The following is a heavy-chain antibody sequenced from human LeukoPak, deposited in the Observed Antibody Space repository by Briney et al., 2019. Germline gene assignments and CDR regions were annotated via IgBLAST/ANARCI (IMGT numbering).Heavy chain of an antibody. D-gene: IGHD4-17*01. CDR2: IYYSGST. CDR1: GGSISSSSYY. CDR3: ARDRSQYGYYYYMDV. J-gene: IGHJ6*03. V-gene: IGHV4-39*07. Sequence: SETLSLTCTVSGGSISSSSYYWGWIRQPPGKGLEWIGSIYYSGSTYYNPSLKSRVTISVDTSKNQFSLKLSSVTAADTAVYYCARDRSQYGYYYYMDVWGKGTTVTISS.